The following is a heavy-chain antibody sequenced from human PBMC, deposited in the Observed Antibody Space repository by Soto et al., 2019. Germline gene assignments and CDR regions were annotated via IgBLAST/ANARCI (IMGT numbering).Heavy chain of an antibody. CDR2: INDSGTT. Sequence: PSETLSLTCAIYGGSFSGFYRSWIRQPPGKGLEWIGEINDSGTTNYNPSLKSRVTISADTSKTHFSLRLTSVTAADTAVYYCARETSQHVYSHYGMDVWGQGTTVTV. CDR3: ARETSQHVYSHYGMDV. D-gene: IGHD1-1*01. J-gene: IGHJ6*02. V-gene: IGHV4-34*01. CDR1: GGSFSGFY.